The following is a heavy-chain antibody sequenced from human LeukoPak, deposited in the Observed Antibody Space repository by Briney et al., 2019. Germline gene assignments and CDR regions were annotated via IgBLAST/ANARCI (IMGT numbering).Heavy chain of an antibody. CDR3: ASRYSRTRDI. CDR1: GYTFSSYD. V-gene: IGHV1-2*02. Sequence: ASVKVSCKASGYTFSSYDINWVRQATGQGLEWMGWMNPNSGGTNYAQKFQGRVTMTRDTSISTAYMELSRLRSDDTAVYYCASRYSRTRDIWGQGTMVTVSS. CDR2: MNPNSGGT. J-gene: IGHJ3*02. D-gene: IGHD6-13*01.